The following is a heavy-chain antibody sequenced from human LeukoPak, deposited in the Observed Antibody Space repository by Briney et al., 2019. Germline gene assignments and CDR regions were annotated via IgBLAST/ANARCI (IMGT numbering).Heavy chain of an antibody. J-gene: IGHJ4*02. Sequence: GGSLRLSCAASGFTFSSYAMSWVRQAPGKGLEWVSAISGSGGSTYYADSVKGRFTISRHNSKNTLYLQMNSLRAEDTAVYYCASRGQYGGNSDYWGQGTLVTVSS. CDR3: ASRGQYGGNSDY. CDR1: GFTFSSYA. V-gene: IGHV3-23*01. D-gene: IGHD4-23*01. CDR2: ISGSGGST.